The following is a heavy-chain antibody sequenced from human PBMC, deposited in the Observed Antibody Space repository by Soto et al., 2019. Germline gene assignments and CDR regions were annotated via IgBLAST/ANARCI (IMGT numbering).Heavy chain of an antibody. J-gene: IGHJ6*02. CDR1: GFTFSSYW. CDR2: IKQDGSEK. V-gene: IGHV3-7*01. D-gene: IGHD3-10*01. CDR3: ARGPMVYYYYGMDV. Sequence: GGSLRLSCAASGFTFSSYWMSWVRQAPGKGLEWVANIKQDGSEKYYVDSVKGRFTISRDNAKNSLYLQMNSLRAEDTAVYYCARGPMVYYYYGMDVWGQGTTVTVSS.